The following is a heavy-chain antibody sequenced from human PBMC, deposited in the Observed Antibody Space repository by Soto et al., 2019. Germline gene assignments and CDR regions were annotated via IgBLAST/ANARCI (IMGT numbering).Heavy chain of an antibody. CDR1: RGSIRSYY. D-gene: IGHD3-16*01. J-gene: IGHJ5*02. V-gene: IGHV4-59*01. CDR2: IYNSGST. CDR3: ARWGPRWFDP. Sequence: PXATLSLTCTVSRGSIRSYYWSWIRQPPGKGLEWIGYIYNSGSTNYSPSLKSRVTISVDTSKNQFSLKLTSETAADTAVYYCARWGPRWFDPWGQGILVTVSS.